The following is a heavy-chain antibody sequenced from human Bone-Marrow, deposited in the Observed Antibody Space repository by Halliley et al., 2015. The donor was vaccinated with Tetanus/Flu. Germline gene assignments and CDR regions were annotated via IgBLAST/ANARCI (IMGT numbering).Heavy chain of an antibody. Sequence: VSGISGGGASSYYADSVKGRFTISREKSKNTVDLLMNRLGVEDTAVYYCARGIGDFWSGANDFWGQGTLVTVSS. J-gene: IGHJ4*02. D-gene: IGHD3-3*01. CDR3: ARGIGDFWSGANDF. CDR2: ISGGGASS. V-gene: IGHV3-23*01.